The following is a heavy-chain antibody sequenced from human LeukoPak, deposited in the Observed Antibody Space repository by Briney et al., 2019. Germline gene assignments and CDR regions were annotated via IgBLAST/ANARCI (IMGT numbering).Heavy chain of an antibody. J-gene: IGHJ4*02. Sequence: SETLSLTCTVSGGSISSSSYYWGWLRQPPGKGLEWIGSIYYSGSTYYNPSLKSRVTISVDTSKNQFSLKLSSVTAADTAVYYCARPTAGHFDYWGQGTLVTVSS. CDR3: ARPTAGHFDY. CDR2: IYYSGST. CDR1: GGSISSSSYY. D-gene: IGHD6-13*01. V-gene: IGHV4-39*01.